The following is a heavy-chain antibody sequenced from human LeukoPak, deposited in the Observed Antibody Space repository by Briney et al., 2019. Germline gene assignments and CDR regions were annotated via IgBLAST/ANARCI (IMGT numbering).Heavy chain of an antibody. CDR2: INHSGST. Sequence: SETLSLTCAVYGGSFSGYYWSWIRQPPGKGLEWIGEINHSGSTNYSPSLKSRVTISVDKSKNQFSLKLSSVTAADTAVYYCARAAPRYFDYWGQGTLVTVSS. J-gene: IGHJ4*02. CDR1: GGSFSGYY. CDR3: ARAAPRYFDY. V-gene: IGHV4-34*01.